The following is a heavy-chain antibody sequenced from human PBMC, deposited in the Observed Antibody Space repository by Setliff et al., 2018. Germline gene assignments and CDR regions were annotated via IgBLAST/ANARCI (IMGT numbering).Heavy chain of an antibody. J-gene: IGHJ4*02. Sequence: GASVKVSCKASGYTFTSYAMHWVRQAPGQRLEWMGWMKPKNGDTGYAQKFQGRVTMTTDTSTRTAYMEVTSLRSDDTAVYYCATEKFPGDWGDYWGQGTLVTVSS. CDR2: MKPKNGDT. D-gene: IGHD2-21*01. V-gene: IGHV1-3*01. CDR1: GYTFTSYA. CDR3: ATEKFPGDWGDY.